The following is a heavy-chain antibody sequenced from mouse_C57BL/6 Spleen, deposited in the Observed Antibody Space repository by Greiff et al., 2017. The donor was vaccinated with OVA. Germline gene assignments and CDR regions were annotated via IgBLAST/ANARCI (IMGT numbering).Heavy chain of an antibody. D-gene: IGHD1-1*01. CDR1: GFSLTSYG. Sequence: VQLVESGPGLVQPSQSLSITCTVSGFSLTSYGVHWVRQSPGKGLEWLGVIWSGGSTDYNAAFISRLSISKDNSKSQVFFKMNSLQADDTAIYYCARGITTVVDGYFDVWGTGTTVTVSS. CDR3: ARGITTVVDGYFDV. V-gene: IGHV2-2*01. CDR2: IWSGGST. J-gene: IGHJ1*03.